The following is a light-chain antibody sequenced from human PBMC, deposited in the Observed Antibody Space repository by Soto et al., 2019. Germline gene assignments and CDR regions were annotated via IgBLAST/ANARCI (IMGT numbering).Light chain of an antibody. CDR3: SSYVGSNNFV. Sequence: QSVLTQPASASGSPGQSVTISCTGTSSDVGGYNYVSWYQQHPGKAPQLMIYEVSKRPSGVPDRFSGGQCGNTPSLTVYGLQSEAEADYYCSSYVGSNNFVFGTGTKLTVL. J-gene: IGLJ1*01. CDR2: EVS. V-gene: IGLV2-8*01. CDR1: SSDVGGYNY.